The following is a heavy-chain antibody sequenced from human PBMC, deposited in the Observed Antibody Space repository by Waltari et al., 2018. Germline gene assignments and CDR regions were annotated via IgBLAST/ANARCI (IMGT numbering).Heavy chain of an antibody. V-gene: IGHV3-33*01. CDR1: GFTFSSYG. D-gene: IGHD4-17*01. CDR3: ARDSVTTGPMDY. J-gene: IGHJ4*02. Sequence: QVQLVESGGGVVQPGRSLRLSCAASGFTFSSYGMYWVRQAPGKGLEWVAVIWYDGSNKYYADSVKGRFTISRDNSKNTLYLQMNSLRAEDTAVYYCARDSVTTGPMDYWGQGTLVTVSS. CDR2: IWYDGSNK.